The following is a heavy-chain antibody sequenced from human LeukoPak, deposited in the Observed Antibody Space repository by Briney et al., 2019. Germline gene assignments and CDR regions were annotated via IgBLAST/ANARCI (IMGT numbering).Heavy chain of an antibody. CDR3: ARGGNYDSSGKLDY. CDR2: ISSSSSYI. CDR1: GFTFSSYS. D-gene: IGHD3-22*01. J-gene: IGHJ4*02. V-gene: IGHV3-21*01. Sequence: SGGSLRLSCAASGFTFSSYSMNWVRQAPGKGLEWVSSISSSSSYIYYADSVKGRFTISRDNAKNSLYLQMNSLRAEDTAVYYCARGGNYDSSGKLDYWGQGTLVTVSS.